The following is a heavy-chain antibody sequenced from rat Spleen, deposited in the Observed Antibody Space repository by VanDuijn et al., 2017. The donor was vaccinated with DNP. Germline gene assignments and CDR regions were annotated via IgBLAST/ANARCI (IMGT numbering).Heavy chain of an antibody. Sequence: EVQLVESGGGLVQPGRSLKLSCATSGFTFSDYYMAWVRQAPKKGLEWVASISYNGGSTYYGDSVKGRFTISRDNAKNTLYLQMNSLRSEDMATYYCARWNSGHFDYWGQGVMVTVSS. V-gene: IGHV5-22*01. D-gene: IGHD4-3*01. CDR2: ISYNGGST. J-gene: IGHJ2*01. CDR1: GFTFSDYY. CDR3: ARWNSGHFDY.